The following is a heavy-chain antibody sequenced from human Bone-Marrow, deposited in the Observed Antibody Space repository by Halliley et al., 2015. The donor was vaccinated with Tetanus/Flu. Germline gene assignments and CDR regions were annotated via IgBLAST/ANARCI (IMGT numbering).Heavy chain of an antibody. D-gene: IGHD6-13*01. CDR1: EFSFSNYW. CDR2: IKQDGGEK. Sequence: AASEFSFSNYWMTWVRQAPGKGLEWVASIKQDGGEKYYVDSVKGRFTISRDNDKKSLYLQLNSLRAEDTAVYYCARDGGFSSSWAKRSFDLWGQGTLVTVSS. J-gene: IGHJ4*02. V-gene: IGHV3-7*01. CDR3: ARDGGFSSSWAKRSFDL.